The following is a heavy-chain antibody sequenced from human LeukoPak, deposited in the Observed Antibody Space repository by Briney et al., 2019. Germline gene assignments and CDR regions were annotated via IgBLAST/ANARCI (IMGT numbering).Heavy chain of an antibody. Sequence: GASVKVSCKASGGTFSSYAISWVRQAPGQGLEWMGGIIPIFGTANYAQKFQGRVTITTDESTSTAYMELSSLRSEDTAVYYCARVSSLGSYGFDYWGQGTLVTVSS. CDR2: IIPIFGTA. CDR3: ARVSSLGSYGFDY. CDR1: GGTFSSYA. J-gene: IGHJ4*02. D-gene: IGHD5-18*01. V-gene: IGHV1-69*05.